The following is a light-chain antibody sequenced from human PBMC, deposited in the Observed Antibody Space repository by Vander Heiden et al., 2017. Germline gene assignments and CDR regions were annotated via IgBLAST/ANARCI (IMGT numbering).Light chain of an antibody. Sequence: SVLSHPHSASATPGQGVTLSCSVRRSNIGTNSVTWYQQLPGTAPKLLMYSNNHRPSGVPDRFSGSKSGTSASLAITGLQSEDEADYYCAAWDDSLNGVVFGGGTKLTVL. V-gene: IGLV1-44*01. CDR2: SNN. CDR3: AAWDDSLNGVV. J-gene: IGLJ3*02. CDR1: RSNIGTNS.